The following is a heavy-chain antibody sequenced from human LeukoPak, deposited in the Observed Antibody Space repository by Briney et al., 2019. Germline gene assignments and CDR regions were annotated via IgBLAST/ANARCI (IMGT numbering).Heavy chain of an antibody. CDR1: GGSFSGYY. J-gene: IGHJ6*02. D-gene: IGHD3-9*01. CDR2: INHSGST. V-gene: IGHV4-34*01. Sequence: SETLSLTCAVYGGSFSGYYWSWIRQPPGKGLEWIGEINHSGSTNYKPSLKSRVTISVDTSKNQFSLKLSSVPAADTAVYYCERAQYYDIFPYYYYYGMDVWGQGTTVTVSS. CDR3: ERAQYYDIFPYYYYYGMDV.